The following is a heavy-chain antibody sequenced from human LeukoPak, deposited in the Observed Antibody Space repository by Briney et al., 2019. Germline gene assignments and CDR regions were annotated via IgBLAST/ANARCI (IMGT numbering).Heavy chain of an antibody. CDR2: IYYSGSA. Sequence: SETLSLTCTVSGGSVSSGSYYWSWIRQPPGKGLEWIGYIYYSGSAKYNPSLKSRVTISIDTSKNQFSLNLSSVTAADTAVYYCARSERYSSGWYFYFDYWGQGTLVTVSS. CDR3: ARSERYSSGWYFYFDY. CDR1: GGSVSSGSYY. D-gene: IGHD6-19*01. J-gene: IGHJ4*02. V-gene: IGHV4-61*01.